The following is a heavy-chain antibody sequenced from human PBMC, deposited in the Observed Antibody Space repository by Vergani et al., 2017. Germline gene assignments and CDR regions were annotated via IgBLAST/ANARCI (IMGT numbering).Heavy chain of an antibody. V-gene: IGHV3-11*04. Sequence: LEESGGGSVKPGGSLRLSCAASGFKFSDHYMSWIRQAPGKGLEWVSHISPGASTVSYTDSVMGRFTVSRDNDNNSLTLDMTTLRVEDTAVYYGAKNPGISTTRHYYAMDVWGQGTTVTVSS. CDR2: ISPGASTV. CDR3: AKNPGISTTRHYYAMDV. CDR1: GFKFSDHY. D-gene: IGHD1-1*01. J-gene: IGHJ6*02.